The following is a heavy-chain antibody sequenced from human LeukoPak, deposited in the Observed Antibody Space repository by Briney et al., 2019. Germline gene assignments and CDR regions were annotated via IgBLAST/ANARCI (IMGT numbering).Heavy chain of an antibody. CDR1: GYTFAIYG. CDR2: ISSDNGYT. J-gene: IGHJ6*03. Sequence: ASVKVSCKASGYTFAIYGISWVRQAPGQGLEWMGWISSDNGYTNYAQKFQGRVTMTTDTSTNTAYMELRSLRSDDTAVYYCARAGSVRYYYYMDVWGKGTTVTVSS. V-gene: IGHV1-18*04. D-gene: IGHD3-10*01. CDR3: ARAGSVRYYYYMDV.